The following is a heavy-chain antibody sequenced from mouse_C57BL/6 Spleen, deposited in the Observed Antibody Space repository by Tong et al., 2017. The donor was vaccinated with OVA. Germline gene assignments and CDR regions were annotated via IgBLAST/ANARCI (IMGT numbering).Heavy chain of an antibody. D-gene: IGHD2-4*01. V-gene: IGHV5-4*01. CDR3: AMNYYDYDAGFAY. CDR2: ISDGGSYT. CDR1: GFTFSSYA. Sequence: EVQLQESGGGLVKPGGPLKLSCAASGFTFSSYAMSWVRQTPEKRLEWVATISDGGSYTYYPDNVKGRFTISRDNAKNTLFLQMTSLRSEDTAMYYCAMNYYDYDAGFAYWGQGTLVTVSA. J-gene: IGHJ3*01.